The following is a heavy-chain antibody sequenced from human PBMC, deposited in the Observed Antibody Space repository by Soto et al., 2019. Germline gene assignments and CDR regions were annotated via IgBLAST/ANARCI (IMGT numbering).Heavy chain of an antibody. CDR3: ARHDAVPKLQNGMGV. D-gene: IGHD2-15*01. Sequence: ASVKVSCKTSGYTFTLFGITWVRQAPGQGLEWMGWISPYNGDTKYAEKLEGRVTLTTDTSTDTAYMELTSLTSDDTAEYYCARHDAVPKLQNGMGVWGQGTTVTVSS. J-gene: IGHJ6*02. V-gene: IGHV1-18*01. CDR2: ISPYNGDT. CDR1: GYTFTLFG.